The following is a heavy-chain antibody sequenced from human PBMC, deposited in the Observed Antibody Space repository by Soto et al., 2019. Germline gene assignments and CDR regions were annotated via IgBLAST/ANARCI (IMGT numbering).Heavy chain of an antibody. D-gene: IGHD1-26*01. J-gene: IGHJ4*02. CDR3: TRDRPSYGRNFDY. Sequence: QVQLQESGPGVVKPSGTLSLTCAVSGGSVSSYYWWSWVRLPPGKVLEWIGEIYHSGSTNYTPSLKRRVTISLGKSKSQLSMILNSLPAADTAVHSCTRDRPSYGRNFDYWGQGTLVTVSS. CDR2: IYHSGST. V-gene: IGHV4-4*02. CDR1: GGSVSSYYW.